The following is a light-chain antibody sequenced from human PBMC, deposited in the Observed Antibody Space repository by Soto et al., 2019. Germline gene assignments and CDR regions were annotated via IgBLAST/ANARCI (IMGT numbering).Light chain of an antibody. J-gene: IGKJ2*01. V-gene: IGKV1-39*01. Sequence: DIQMTQSPSSLSASVGDRVTITCRASQSISSYLNWYQQKPGKAPKLLIYAASSLQSGVPSRFSGSGSGTADTLTIISLQPDDFSADYCQQRCSNPHTFGQGTKLEIK. CDR3: QQRCSNPHT. CDR1: QSISSY. CDR2: AAS.